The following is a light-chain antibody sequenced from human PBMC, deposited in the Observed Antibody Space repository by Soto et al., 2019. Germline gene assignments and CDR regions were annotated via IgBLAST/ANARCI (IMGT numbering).Light chain of an antibody. V-gene: IGKV3-11*01. CDR3: QERGSFPLT. CDR2: DAF. CDR1: QSIGTY. Sequence: EIVLTQSPAALSLSPGERATLSCRASQSIGTYLVWYQQKPGQAPRLLIDDAFNRATGIPVRFSGRGSGTDFNLSISSLEPEDFAVYYCQERGSFPLTFGGGTKVDIK. J-gene: IGKJ4*01.